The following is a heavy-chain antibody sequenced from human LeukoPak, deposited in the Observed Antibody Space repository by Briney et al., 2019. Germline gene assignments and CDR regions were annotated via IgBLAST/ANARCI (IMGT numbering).Heavy chain of an antibody. D-gene: IGHD3-22*01. V-gene: IGHV3-66*01. Sequence: GGSLRLSCAASGFTFSSYWMSWVRQAPGKGLEWVSVTYAGGSTYYADSVKGRFTISRDNAKNSLYLQMNSLRAEDTAVYYCARGSTYYDSSGQVPFDYWGQGTLVTVSS. CDR1: GFTFSSYW. J-gene: IGHJ4*02. CDR2: TYAGGST. CDR3: ARGSTYYDSSGQVPFDY.